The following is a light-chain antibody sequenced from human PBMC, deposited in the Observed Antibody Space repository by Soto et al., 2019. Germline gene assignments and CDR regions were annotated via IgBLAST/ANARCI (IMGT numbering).Light chain of an antibody. V-gene: IGKV1-39*01. CDR1: QSVSSY. J-gene: IGKJ1*01. CDR2: DAS. Sequence: DIQMTQSPSSLSASVGDRVTITCRASQSVSSYLNWYQQKPGKAPKLLIYDASNLQSGVPSRFSGSGSGTDFTLTISSLQPEDFAIYYRQQSYSTPRGFGQGTKVDIK. CDR3: QQSYSTPRG.